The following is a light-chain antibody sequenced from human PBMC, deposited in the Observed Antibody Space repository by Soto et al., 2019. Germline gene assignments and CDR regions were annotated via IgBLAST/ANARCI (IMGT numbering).Light chain of an antibody. Sequence: QSVLTQPPSVSAAPGQKVTISCSGSSSKIGNNYVSWYQQLPGTAPKLLIYENNKRPSGIPDRFSGSKSGTSATLGITGLQTGDEADYYCGTWDSSLSANWVFGGGTKLTVL. V-gene: IGLV1-51*02. CDR1: SSKIGNNY. J-gene: IGLJ3*02. CDR3: GTWDSSLSANWV. CDR2: ENN.